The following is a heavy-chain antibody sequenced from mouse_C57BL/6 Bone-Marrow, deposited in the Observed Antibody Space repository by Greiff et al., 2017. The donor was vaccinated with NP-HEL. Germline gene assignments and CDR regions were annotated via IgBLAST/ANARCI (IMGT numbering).Heavy chain of an antibody. J-gene: IGHJ3*01. V-gene: IGHV1-22*01. Sequence: EVQLQQSGPELVKPGASVKMSCKASGYTFTDYNMHWVKQSHGKSLEWIGYINPNNGGTSYNQKFKGKATLTVNKSSSTAYMELRSLTSEYSAVYYCARGGPYYSNYGAYWGQGTLVTVSA. CDR2: INPNNGGT. CDR1: GYTFTDYN. CDR3: ARGGPYYSNYGAY. D-gene: IGHD2-5*01.